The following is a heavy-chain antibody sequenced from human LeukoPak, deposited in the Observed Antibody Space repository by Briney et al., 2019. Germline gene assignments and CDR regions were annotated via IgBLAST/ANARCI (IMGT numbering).Heavy chain of an antibody. Sequence: GGSLRLSCAASGFTFSSYGMHWVRQAPGKGLEWVAVTWYDGSNKYYADSVKGRFTISRDNSKNTLYLQMNSLRAEDTAVYYCAKWYSNYYYYMDVWGKGTTVTVSS. CDR3: AKWYSNYYYYMDV. D-gene: IGHD4-11*01. CDR1: GFTFSSYG. J-gene: IGHJ6*03. V-gene: IGHV3-33*06. CDR2: TWYDGSNK.